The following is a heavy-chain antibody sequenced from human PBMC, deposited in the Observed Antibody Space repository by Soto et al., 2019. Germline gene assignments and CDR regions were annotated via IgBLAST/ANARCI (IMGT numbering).Heavy chain of an antibody. CDR2: ISYDGSNK. V-gene: IGHV3-30*18. J-gene: IGHJ6*02. CDR3: VKSGGSGSYYYYYGMDV. Sequence: GGSLRLSCAASGFTFSSYGMHWVRQDPGKGLEWVAVISYDGSNKYYADSVKGRFTISRDNSKNTMYLQMNSLRAEDTAVYYCVKSGGSGSYYYYYGMDVWGQGTTVTVSS. D-gene: IGHD3-10*01. CDR1: GFTFSSYG.